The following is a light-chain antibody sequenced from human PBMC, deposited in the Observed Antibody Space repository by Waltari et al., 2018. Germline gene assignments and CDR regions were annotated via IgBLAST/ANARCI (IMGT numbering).Light chain of an antibody. V-gene: IGKV1-39*01. CDR3: QQGFSYPYT. CDR1: QLINKY. CDR2: AES. J-gene: IGKJ2*01. Sequence: IRLTQSPSSLSASVGDRVTITCRTSQLINKYLNWYQQKPGGVPKLLIYAESTLQTGVPSRFSGSGSGTTFTLTINSLQPEDFATYYCQQGFSYPYTFGPGTKLEI.